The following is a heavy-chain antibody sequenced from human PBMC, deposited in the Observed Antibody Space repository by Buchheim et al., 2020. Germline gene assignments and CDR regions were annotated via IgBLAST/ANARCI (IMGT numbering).Heavy chain of an antibody. CDR2: ISYDGSNK. Sequence: QVQLVESGGGVVQPGRSLRLSCAASGFTFSSYAMHWVRQAPGQGLEWVAVISYDGSNKYYADSVKGRFTISRDNSKNTLYLQMNSLRAEDTAVYSCASGRNYGDYEDFDYWGQGTL. J-gene: IGHJ4*02. CDR3: ASGRNYGDYEDFDY. D-gene: IGHD4-17*01. V-gene: IGHV3-30*04. CDR1: GFTFSSYA.